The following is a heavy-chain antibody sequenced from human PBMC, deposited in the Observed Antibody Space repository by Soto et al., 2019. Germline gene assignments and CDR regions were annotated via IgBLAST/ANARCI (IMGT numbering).Heavy chain of an antibody. D-gene: IGHD3-22*01. Sequence: QLQLQESGSGLVKPSQTLSLTCAVSGGSISSGGYSWSWLRQPPGKGLEWIGYIYHSGSTYYNPSLKSRVTIAVDMSKNQFSLKLSSVTAADTAVYYCARDRYDSSGYYFGYFDYWGQGTLVTVSS. CDR3: ARDRYDSSGYYFGYFDY. V-gene: IGHV4-30-2*01. J-gene: IGHJ4*02. CDR1: GGSISSGGYS. CDR2: IYHSGST.